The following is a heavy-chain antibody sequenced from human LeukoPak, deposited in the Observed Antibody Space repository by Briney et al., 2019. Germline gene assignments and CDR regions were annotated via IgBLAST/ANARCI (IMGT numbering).Heavy chain of an antibody. CDR2: ISSSSSYI. CDR3: ARDGDLTGYYNWFDP. J-gene: IGHJ5*02. D-gene: IGHD3-9*01. Sequence: GGSLRLSCAASGFTFSSYSMNWVRQAPGKGLEWVSSISSSSSYIYYADSVKGRFTISRDNAKNSLYLQMSSLRAEDTAVYYCARDGDLTGYYNWFDPWGQGTLVTVSS. CDR1: GFTFSSYS. V-gene: IGHV3-21*01.